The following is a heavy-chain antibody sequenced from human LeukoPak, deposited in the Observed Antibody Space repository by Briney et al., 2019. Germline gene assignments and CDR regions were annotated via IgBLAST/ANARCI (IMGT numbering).Heavy chain of an antibody. CDR2: IYYSGGN. CDR1: GGSISIYY. D-gene: IGHD3-10*01. J-gene: IGHJ6*03. Sequence: SETLSLTCTVSGGSISIYYWSWIRQPPGKGLEWIGYIYYSGGNKYNPSLKNRITMSRDSSKNQLSLKLSSVTAADTAVYYCARVGLGSGSSTGNYYYMDVWGKGTTVTVSS. CDR3: ARVGLGSGSSTGNYYYMDV. V-gene: IGHV4-59*01.